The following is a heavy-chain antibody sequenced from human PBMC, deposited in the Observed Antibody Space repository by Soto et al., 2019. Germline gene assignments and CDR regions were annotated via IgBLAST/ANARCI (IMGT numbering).Heavy chain of an antibody. CDR3: ARQIYDSDTGPNFQYYFDS. Sequence: GESLKISCKGSGYSFAGYWITWVRQKPGKGLEWMGRIAPSDSQTYYSPSFRGHVTISATKSITTVFLQWSSLRASDTAMYYCARQIYDSDTGPNFQYYFDSWGQGTPGTVSS. CDR1: GYSFAGYW. CDR2: IAPSDSQT. V-gene: IGHV5-10-1*01. D-gene: IGHD3-22*01. J-gene: IGHJ4*02.